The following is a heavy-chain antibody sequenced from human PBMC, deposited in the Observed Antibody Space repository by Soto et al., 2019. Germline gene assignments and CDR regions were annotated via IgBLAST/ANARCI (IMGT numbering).Heavy chain of an antibody. CDR2: IYYSGST. CDR3: ARARFYCSSTRCRRYWFDP. Sequence: SSETLSLTCTVSGGSISSGGYYWSWIRQHPGKGLEWIGYIYYSGSTYYNPSLKSRVTISVDTSKNQFSLKLSSVTAADTAVYYCARARFYCSSTRCRRYWFDPWGQGTLVTVSS. V-gene: IGHV4-31*03. J-gene: IGHJ5*02. D-gene: IGHD2-2*01. CDR1: GGSISSGGYY.